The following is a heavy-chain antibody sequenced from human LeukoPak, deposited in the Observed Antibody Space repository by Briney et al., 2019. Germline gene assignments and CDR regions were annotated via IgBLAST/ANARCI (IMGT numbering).Heavy chain of an antibody. CDR3: AREPRGYYYDSSGYRVLDAFDI. Sequence: PGGSLRLSCAASRVIFSSYWMTWIRQPPGKGLEWIGSIYYSGSTYYNPSLKSRVTISVDTSKNQFSLKLSSVTAADTAVYYCAREPRGYYYDSSGYRVLDAFDIWGQGTMVTVSS. CDR1: RVIFSSYW. J-gene: IGHJ3*02. CDR2: IYYSGST. D-gene: IGHD3-22*01. V-gene: IGHV4-39*07.